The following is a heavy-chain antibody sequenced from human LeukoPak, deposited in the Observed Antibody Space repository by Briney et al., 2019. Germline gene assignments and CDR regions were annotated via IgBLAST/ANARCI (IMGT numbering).Heavy chain of an antibody. V-gene: IGHV3-21*01. D-gene: IGHD4-17*01. CDR1: GFTFSSYS. CDR3: ARDGAVTNGRYFDY. CDR2: ISSSSSYI. J-gene: IGHJ4*02. Sequence: GGSLRLSCAASGFTFSSYSMNWVRQAPGKGLEWVSSISSSSSYIYYGDSVKGRFTISRDNAKNSLYLQMNSLRAEDTAVYYCARDGAVTNGRYFDYWGQGTLVTVSS.